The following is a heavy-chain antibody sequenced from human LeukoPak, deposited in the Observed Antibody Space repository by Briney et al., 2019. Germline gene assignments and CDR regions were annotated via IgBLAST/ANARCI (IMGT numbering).Heavy chain of an antibody. CDR2: ISAYNGDT. Sequence: ASVKVSCKASGYTFTSYGISWVRQAPGQGLEWMGWISAYNGDTNYAQKLQGRVTMTTDTSTSTAYIELRSLRSDDTAVYYCARAHSSSWYDYYYYMDVWGKGTTVTISS. D-gene: IGHD6-13*01. CDR1: GYTFTSYG. V-gene: IGHV1-18*01. CDR3: ARAHSSSWYDYYYYMDV. J-gene: IGHJ6*03.